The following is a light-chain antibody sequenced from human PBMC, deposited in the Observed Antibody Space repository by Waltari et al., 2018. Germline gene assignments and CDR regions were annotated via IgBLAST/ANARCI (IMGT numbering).Light chain of an antibody. V-gene: IGKV2-30*02. CDR1: QSLVHSDGGTY. CDR3: LQATLWPWT. CDR2: KVS. J-gene: IGKJ1*01. Sequence: DVVMTQSPLSLPVTLGQSASISCRSSQSLVHSDGGTYLNWFHQRPGQSPRRLIYKVSNRDSGVPDRFSGSGSGSEFTLRISRVEAEDVGLYYCLQATLWPWTFGQGTKLEIK.